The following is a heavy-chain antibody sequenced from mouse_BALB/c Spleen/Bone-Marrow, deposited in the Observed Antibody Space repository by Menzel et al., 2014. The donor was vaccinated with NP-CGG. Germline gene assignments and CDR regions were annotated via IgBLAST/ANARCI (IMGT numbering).Heavy chain of an antibody. CDR1: GYTFTDYA. V-gene: IGHV1-67*01. CDR2: ISTYSGNT. Sequence: VKLMESGPELVRPGVSVKISCKGSGYTFTDYAMHWVKQSHAKSLEWIGVISTYSGNTNYNQKFKGKATMTVGKSSSTAYMELARLTSEDSAIYYCARAGYGSSYDWFAYWGQGTLVTVSA. CDR3: ARAGYGSSYDWFAY. D-gene: IGHD1-1*01. J-gene: IGHJ3*01.